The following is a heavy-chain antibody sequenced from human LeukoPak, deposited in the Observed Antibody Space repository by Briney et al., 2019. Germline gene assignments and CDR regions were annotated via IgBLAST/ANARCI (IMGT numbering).Heavy chain of an antibody. D-gene: IGHD2-15*01. CDR2: IGWNSGSK. V-gene: IGHV3-9*01. J-gene: IGHJ4*02. CDR3: AKSGLNRFDY. CDR1: GFTFDDYA. Sequence: GGSLRLSCAASGFTFDDYAMHWVRQAPGKGLQWVSGIGWNSGSKGYADSVKGRFTISRDNARNSLYLQMNSLRAEDTAVYYCAKSGLNRFDYWGQGTLVTVSS.